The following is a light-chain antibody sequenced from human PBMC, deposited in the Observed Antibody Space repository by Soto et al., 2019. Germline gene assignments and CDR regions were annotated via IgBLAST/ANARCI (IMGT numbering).Light chain of an antibody. Sequence: QSVLTQPPSVSVAPGQKVTISCSGSSSNIGNNYVSWYQQLPGTAPKLLIYENNKRPSGIPDRFSGPKSGTSATLGITGLQTGDEADYYCGTWDSSLSAGVFGGGTKLTVL. CDR2: ENN. V-gene: IGLV1-51*02. J-gene: IGLJ3*02. CDR1: SSNIGNNY. CDR3: GTWDSSLSAGV.